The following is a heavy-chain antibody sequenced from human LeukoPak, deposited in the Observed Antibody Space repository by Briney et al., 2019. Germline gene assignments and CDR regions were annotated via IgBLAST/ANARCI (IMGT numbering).Heavy chain of an antibody. J-gene: IGHJ6*02. CDR2: IYSGGST. V-gene: IGHV3-66*01. D-gene: IGHD6-19*01. Sequence: PGGSLRLSCAASGFTVSSNYMSWVRQAPGKGLEWVSVIYSGGSTYYADSVKGRFTISRDNSKNTLYLQMNSLRAEDTAVYYCARSTPVIAVAGYYYYYGMDVWGQGTTVTVSS. CDR3: ARSTPVIAVAGYYYYYGMDV. CDR1: GFTVSSNY.